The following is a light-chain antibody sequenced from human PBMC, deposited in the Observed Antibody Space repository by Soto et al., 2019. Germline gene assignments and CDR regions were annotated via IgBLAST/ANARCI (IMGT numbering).Light chain of an antibody. J-gene: IGKJ5*01. CDR1: QSVSSN. V-gene: IGKV3-15*01. CDR3: QQYGSSPIT. CDR2: GAS. Sequence: EIVMTQSPATLSVSAGERAPLSCRASQSVSSNLAWYQQKPGQAPRLLIYGASTRATGIPARFSGSVSGTDFTLTISRLEPEDFAVYYCQQYGSSPITFGQGTRLEIK.